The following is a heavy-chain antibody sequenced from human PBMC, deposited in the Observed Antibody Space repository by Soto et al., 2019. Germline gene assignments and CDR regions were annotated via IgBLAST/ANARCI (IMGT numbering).Heavy chain of an antibody. CDR2: ISFDGINK. V-gene: IGHV3-30*18. D-gene: IGHD6-13*01. CDR3: AKGREQQLVRIGMDV. CDR1: GFTFSSYG. Sequence: QVQLVESGGGVVQPGRSLILSCAASGFTFSSYGTHWVRLAPGKGLEWVAVISFDGINKYYADSVKGRFTISRDNSKNTLYLQMDSLRAEDTAVYYCAKGREQQLVRIGMDVWGQGTTVTVCS. J-gene: IGHJ6*02.